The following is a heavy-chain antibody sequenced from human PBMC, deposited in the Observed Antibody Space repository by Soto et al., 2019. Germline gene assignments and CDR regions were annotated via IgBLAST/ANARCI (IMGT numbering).Heavy chain of an antibody. CDR1: GGSISSSSYY. J-gene: IGHJ4*02. Sequence: QLQLQESGPGLVKPSETLSLTCTVSGGSISSSSYYWGWIRQPPGKGLEWIGSIYYSGSTYYNPSLKSRVTISVDTSKNQFSLKLSSVTAADTAVYYCARHYLSGWYGEGYFDYWGQGTLVTVSS. CDR2: IYYSGST. V-gene: IGHV4-39*01. CDR3: ARHYLSGWYGEGYFDY. D-gene: IGHD6-19*01.